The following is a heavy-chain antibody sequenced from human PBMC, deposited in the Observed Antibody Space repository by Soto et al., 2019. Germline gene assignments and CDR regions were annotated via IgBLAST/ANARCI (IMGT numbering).Heavy chain of an antibody. V-gene: IGHV3-33*01. CDR1: GFTFSSYG. J-gene: IGHJ6*02. Sequence: GGSLRLSCAASGFTFSSYGMHWVRQAPGKGLEWVAVIWYDGSNKYYADSVKGRFTISGDNSKNTLYLQMNSLRAEDTAVYYCARDQKGSSWYQPYYYYGMDVWGQGTTVTVSS. CDR3: ARDQKGSSWYQPYYYYGMDV. D-gene: IGHD6-13*01. CDR2: IWYDGSNK.